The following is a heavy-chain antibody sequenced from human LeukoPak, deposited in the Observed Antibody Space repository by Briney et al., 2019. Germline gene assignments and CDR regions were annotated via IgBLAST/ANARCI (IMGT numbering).Heavy chain of an antibody. Sequence: SETLSLTCTVSGASISSYYWSWIRQPPGKGLEWIGRVYYRGSTLFNPSLKSRVSLSVDTSKNQFSLKMTSMSAADTAVYYCARDYCSGGACFGRWFDPWGQGTLVTVSS. J-gene: IGHJ5*02. CDR2: VYYRGST. V-gene: IGHV4-59*12. CDR1: GASISSYY. CDR3: ARDYCSGGACFGRWFDP. D-gene: IGHD2-8*02.